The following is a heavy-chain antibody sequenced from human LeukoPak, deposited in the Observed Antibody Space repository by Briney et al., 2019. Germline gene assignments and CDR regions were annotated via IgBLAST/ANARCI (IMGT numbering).Heavy chain of an antibody. Sequence: SETLSLTCTVSGGSISSSGYFWGWIRQSPGKGLEWIGGIYHSGSTYYNPSLKSRVTISVDTPINQFSLRLRAVTAADTAVYYCPGPTYAGFCNSAICLNGFYIWGQGTMVTVSP. CDR1: GGSISSSGYF. CDR3: PGPTYAGFCNSAICLNGFYI. CDR2: IYHSGST. J-gene: IGHJ3*02. D-gene: IGHD2-2*01. V-gene: IGHV4-39*01.